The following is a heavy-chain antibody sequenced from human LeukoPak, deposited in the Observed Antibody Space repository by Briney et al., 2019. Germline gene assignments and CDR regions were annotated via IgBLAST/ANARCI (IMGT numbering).Heavy chain of an antibody. V-gene: IGHV6-1*01. CDR1: GYSVSSNSAH. CDR3: ARVAAAFGAFDI. CDR2: TYYRSKWYN. D-gene: IGHD3-16*01. J-gene: IGHJ3*02. Sequence: SQTLPLTCAISGYSVSSNSAHWVWMAPSPSRGFVWLGRTYYRSKWYNDYAVSVKSRIPIKPETSQSQFSLQLNSVTPDDSAVYYCARVAAAFGAFDIWGQGTMVTVSS.